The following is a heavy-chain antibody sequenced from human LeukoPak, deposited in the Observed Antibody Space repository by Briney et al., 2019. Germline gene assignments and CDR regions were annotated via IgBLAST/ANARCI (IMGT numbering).Heavy chain of an antibody. D-gene: IGHD3-22*01. CDR2: INPNSGGT. CDR1: GYTFTSYY. Sequence: ASVKVSCKASGYTFTSYYMHWVRQAPGQGLEWMGWINPNSGGTNYAQKLQGRVTMTTDTSTSTAYMELRSLRSDDTAVYYCARDLYYYDSSGYYSYYFDYWGQGTLVTVSS. V-gene: IGHV1-2*02. J-gene: IGHJ4*02. CDR3: ARDLYYYDSSGYYSYYFDY.